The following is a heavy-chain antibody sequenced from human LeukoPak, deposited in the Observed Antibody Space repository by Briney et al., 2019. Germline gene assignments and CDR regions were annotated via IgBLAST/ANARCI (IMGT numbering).Heavy chain of an antibody. J-gene: IGHJ4*02. D-gene: IGHD3-16*01. Sequence: PSQTLSLTCTVSGGSISTDNYYWSWIRQPAGKGLEWIGHIYTSGSTIYNPSLKSRVTISVDTSKNQFSLKLSSVTAADTAVYYCARDGGYWGQGTLVTVSS. CDR1: GGSISTDNYY. CDR3: ARDGGY. V-gene: IGHV4-61*09. CDR2: IYTSGST.